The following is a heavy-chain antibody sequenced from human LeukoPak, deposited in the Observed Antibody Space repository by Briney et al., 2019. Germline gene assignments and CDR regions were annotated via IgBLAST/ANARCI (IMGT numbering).Heavy chain of an antibody. CDR1: GGSISSYY. CDR2: IYYSGST. V-gene: IGHV4-59*01. D-gene: IGHD6-13*01. J-gene: IGHJ6*03. Sequence: SETLSLTCTVSGGSISSYYWSWIRQPPGKGLEWIGYIYYSGSTNYNPSLKSRVTISVDTSKNQFSLKLSSVTAADTAVYYCARGGSNSSSWYRNYYYMDVWGKGTTVTVSS. CDR3: ARGGSNSSSWYRNYYYMDV.